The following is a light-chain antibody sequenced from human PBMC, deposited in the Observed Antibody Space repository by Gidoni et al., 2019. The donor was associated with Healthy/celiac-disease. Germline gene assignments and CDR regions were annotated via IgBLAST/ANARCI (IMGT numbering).Light chain of an antibody. CDR3: QSYDSSNPVV. J-gene: IGLJ2*01. Sequence: ESPGKTVTISCTRSSGSIASNYVQWYQQRPGSAPTTVIYEDNQRPSGVPDRFSGSIDSSSNSASLTISGLKTEDEADYYCQSYDSSNPVVFGGGTKLTVL. CDR1: SGSIASNY. V-gene: IGLV6-57*03. CDR2: EDN.